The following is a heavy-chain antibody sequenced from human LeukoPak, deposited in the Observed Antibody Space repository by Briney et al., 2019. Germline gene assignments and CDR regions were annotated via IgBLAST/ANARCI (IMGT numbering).Heavy chain of an antibody. J-gene: IGHJ4*02. V-gene: IGHV1-46*01. D-gene: IGHD5-24*01. CDR1: GYTFTSYY. CDR2: IIPSGGST. CDR3: VREFRGGTFDF. Sequence: ASVKVSCKASGYTFTSYYIHWVRQAPGQGLEWMGIIIPSGGSTNYPPKFQGRITVTRDTSTSIVYMELSRLGSEDTAMYYCVREFRGGTFDFWGQGTLVTVSS.